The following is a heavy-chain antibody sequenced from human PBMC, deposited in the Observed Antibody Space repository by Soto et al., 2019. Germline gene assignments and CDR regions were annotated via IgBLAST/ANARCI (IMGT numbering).Heavy chain of an antibody. D-gene: IGHD6-13*01. J-gene: IGHJ5*02. V-gene: IGHV3-30-3*01. CDR1: GFTFSSYA. CDR3: EREGDIAAAHYQFEP. CDR2: ISYDGSNK. Sequence: GGSLRLSCAASGFTFSSYAMHWVRQAPGKGLEWVAVISYDGSNKYYADSVKGRFTISRDNSKNTLYLQMNSLRAEDTAVYYCEREGDIAAAHYQFEPWGQGTLVTVSS.